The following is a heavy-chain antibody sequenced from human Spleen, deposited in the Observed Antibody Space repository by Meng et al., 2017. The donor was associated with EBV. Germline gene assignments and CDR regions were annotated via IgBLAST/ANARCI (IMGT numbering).Heavy chain of an antibody. Sequence: VLLVRSWSGLKKPGASVKVSCTASEYTFTNYAINWVRQAPGQGLEWMGWIDTNTGHPTYAQGFTGQFVFSLDTSVNTAFLQISSLKAADSAVYYCVSTISAAGYWGQGTLVTVSS. J-gene: IGHJ4*02. CDR1: EYTFTNYA. CDR3: VSTISAAGY. V-gene: IGHV7-4-1*02. D-gene: IGHD6-13*01. CDR2: IDTNTGHP.